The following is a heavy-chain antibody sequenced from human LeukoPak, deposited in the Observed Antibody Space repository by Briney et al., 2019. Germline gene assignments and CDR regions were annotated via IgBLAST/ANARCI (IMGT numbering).Heavy chain of an antibody. J-gene: IGHJ6*02. CDR3: ARAEQQLGRYYYYYGMDV. Sequence: GGSLRLSCAASGFIVSRRYMSWVRQAPGKGLEWVAVISYDGSNKYYADSVKGRFTISRDNSKNTLYLQMNSLRAEDTAVYYCARAEQQLGRYYYYYGMDVWGQGTTVTVSS. CDR2: ISYDGSNK. D-gene: IGHD6-13*01. CDR1: GFIVSRRY. V-gene: IGHV3-30-3*01.